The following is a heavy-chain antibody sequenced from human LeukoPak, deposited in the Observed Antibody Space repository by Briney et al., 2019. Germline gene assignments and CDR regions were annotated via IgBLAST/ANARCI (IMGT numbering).Heavy chain of an antibody. CDR1: GYTFTSYY. D-gene: IGHD6-13*01. Sequence: ASVKVSCKASGYTFTSYYMHWVRQAPGQGLEWTGIINPSGGSTSYAQKFQGRVTMTRDTSTSTVYMELSSLRSEDTAVYYCARERAAAGIYYYYGMDVWGKGTTVTVSS. CDR2: INPSGGST. V-gene: IGHV1-46*01. J-gene: IGHJ6*04. CDR3: ARERAAAGIYYYYGMDV.